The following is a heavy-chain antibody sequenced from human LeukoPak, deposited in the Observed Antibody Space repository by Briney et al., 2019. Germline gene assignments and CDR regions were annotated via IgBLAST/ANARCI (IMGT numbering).Heavy chain of an antibody. D-gene: IGHD5-18*01. CDR2: IIPMLGRS. V-gene: IGHV1-69*05. CDR3: AREDHTANNWFDP. CDR1: GGSFSSYG. Sequence: RVASVKVSCKASGGSFSSYGISWVRQAPGQGLEWMGGIIPMLGRSNYAQKFQGRVTISTDESTSTAYMEMSSLRSEDTAVYYCAREDHTANNWFDPWGQGTLVTVSS. J-gene: IGHJ5*02.